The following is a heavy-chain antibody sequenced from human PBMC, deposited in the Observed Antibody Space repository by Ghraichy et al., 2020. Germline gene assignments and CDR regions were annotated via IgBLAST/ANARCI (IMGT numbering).Heavy chain of an antibody. D-gene: IGHD3-16*01. Sequence: GGSLRLSCAASGFTFSYNSMDWVRQAPGKGLEWVSYITSGSSTIYYADSVKGRFTISRDNAKNSLYLQMDSLREEDTGVYYCSRGRQVGGGYYYYGMDVWGQATTVTVSS. V-gene: IGHV3-48*02. CDR2: ITSGSSTI. CDR1: GFTFSYNS. CDR3: SRGRQVGGGYYYYGMDV. J-gene: IGHJ6*01.